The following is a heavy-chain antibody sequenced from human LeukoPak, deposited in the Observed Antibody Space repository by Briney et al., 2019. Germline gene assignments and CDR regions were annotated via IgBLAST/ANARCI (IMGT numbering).Heavy chain of an antibody. V-gene: IGHV4-59*01. CDR1: GGSLSSYY. CDR3: ARGVYGDYATDY. Sequence: SETLSLTCTVSGGSLSSYYWSWIRQPPGKGLEWIGYIYYSGSTNYNPSLKSRVTISVDTSKNQFSLKLSSVTAADTAVYYCARGVYGDYATDYWGQGTLVTVSS. D-gene: IGHD4-17*01. CDR2: IYYSGST. J-gene: IGHJ4*02.